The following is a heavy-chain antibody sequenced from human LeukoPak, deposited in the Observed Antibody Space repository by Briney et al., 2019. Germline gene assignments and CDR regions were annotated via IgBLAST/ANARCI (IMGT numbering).Heavy chain of an antibody. D-gene: IGHD3-10*01. Sequence: SVKVSCKASGGTFSSYAISWVRQAPGQGLEWMGGIIPIFGTANYAQKFQGRVTITADESTSTAYMELSSLRSDDTAVYYCARGPHFGLLDYWGQGTLVTVSS. V-gene: IGHV1-69*13. CDR2: IIPIFGTA. CDR3: ARGPHFGLLDY. J-gene: IGHJ4*02. CDR1: GGTFSSYA.